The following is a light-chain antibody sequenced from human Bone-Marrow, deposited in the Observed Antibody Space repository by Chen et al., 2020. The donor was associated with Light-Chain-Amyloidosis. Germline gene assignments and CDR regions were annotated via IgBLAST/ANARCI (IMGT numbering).Light chain of an antibody. J-gene: IGLJ3*02. V-gene: IGLV1-47*01. CDR1: SSNVGNNY. CDR3: AAWDENLSTWE. Sequence: QPFLTQPPSASAPPGQMITISGYGVSSNVGNNYVSWYRHLPGTAPELLIFKDSRRPLGVPDRFSASKSGTSASPFISGLRSEDEADYTCAAWDENLSTWEFGGWTRLTVL. CDR2: KDS.